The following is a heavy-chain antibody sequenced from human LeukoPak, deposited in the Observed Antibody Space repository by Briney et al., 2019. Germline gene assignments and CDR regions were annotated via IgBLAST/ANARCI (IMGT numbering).Heavy chain of an antibody. J-gene: IGHJ4*02. CDR1: GLTFSSCG. Sequence: GGSLRLSCEASGLTFSSCGMSWVRQAPGKGLEWISTIGSGGDTACNADFVKGRFTISRDNSKNMLYLEMNSLKAEDTALYYCAKGGRLSGPFQYWGQGTLVTVAS. CDR3: AKGGRLSGPFQY. D-gene: IGHD2-15*01. V-gene: IGHV3-23*01. CDR2: IGSGGDTA.